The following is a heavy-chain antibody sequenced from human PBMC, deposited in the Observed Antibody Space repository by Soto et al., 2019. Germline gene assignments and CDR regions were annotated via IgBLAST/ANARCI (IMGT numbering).Heavy chain of an antibody. V-gene: IGHV3-21*04. CDR3: ARHPPYSNGGHWFDP. J-gene: IGHJ5*02. CDR2: ISSTTNYI. D-gene: IGHD6-25*01. Sequence: VGSLRLSCAASGFTFTRYSMNWVRQAPGKGLEWVSSISSTTNYIYYADSMKGRFTAYLQWNSLKASDTAMYYCARHPPYSNGGHWFDPWGQGTLVTVSS. CDR1: GFTFTRYS.